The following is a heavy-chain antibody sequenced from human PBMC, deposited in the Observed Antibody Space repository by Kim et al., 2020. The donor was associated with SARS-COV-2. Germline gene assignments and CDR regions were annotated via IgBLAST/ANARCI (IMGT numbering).Heavy chain of an antibody. CDR3: ARQLADYYGSGSYQLIRYNWFDP. D-gene: IGHD3-10*01. J-gene: IGHJ5*02. V-gene: IGHV4-39*01. CDR1: GGSISSSSYY. CDR2: IYYSGST. Sequence: SETLSLTCTVSGGSISSSSYYWGWIRQPPGKGLEWIGSIYYSGSTYYNPSLKSRVTISVDTSKNQFSLKLSSVTAADTAVYYCARQLADYYGSGSYQLIRYNWFDPWGQGTLVTVSS.